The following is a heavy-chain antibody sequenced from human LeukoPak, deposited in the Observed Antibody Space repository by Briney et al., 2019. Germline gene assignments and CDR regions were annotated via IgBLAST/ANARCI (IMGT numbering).Heavy chain of an antibody. J-gene: IGHJ3*02. V-gene: IGHV4-59*12. CDR1: GGSIGSYY. D-gene: IGHD6-13*01. CDR3: ARHSMLSSTYFGVSDI. CDR2: IYYSGST. Sequence: SETLSLTCTVSGGSIGSYYWSWIRQPPGKGLEWIGYIYYSGSTNYNPSLKSRVTISVDTSKNQFSLKLSSVTAADTAVYYCARHSMLSSTYFGVSDIWGQGTTVTVSS.